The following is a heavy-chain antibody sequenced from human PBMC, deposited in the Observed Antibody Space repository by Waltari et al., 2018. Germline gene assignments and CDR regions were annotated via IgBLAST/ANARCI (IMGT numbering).Heavy chain of an antibody. V-gene: IGHV1-69*12. CDR2: IIPIFGTA. J-gene: IGHJ4*02. D-gene: IGHD1-26*01. CDR3: ARDQGGVYYFDY. CDR1: GGPFLSDA. Sequence: QVQLVQSGAAVTQHESSVRLSCKSSGGPFLSDAISWVRQARVQGLEWTGGIIPIFGTANYAQKFQGRVTITADESTSTAYMELSSLRSEDTAVYYGARDQGGVYYFDYWGQGTLVTVSS.